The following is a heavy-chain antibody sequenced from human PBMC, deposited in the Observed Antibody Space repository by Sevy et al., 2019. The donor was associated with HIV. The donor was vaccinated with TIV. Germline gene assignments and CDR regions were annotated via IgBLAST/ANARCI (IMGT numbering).Heavy chain of an antibody. CDR3: ARDRPRPYSRSYGSYYYYYGMDV. Sequence: ASVKVSCKASGYTFTGYYMHWVRQAPGQGLEWMGWINPNSGGTNYAQKFQGRVTKTRDTSSSTAYMEPGRLRSDDTAVNYGARDRPRPYSRSYGSYYYYYGMDVWGQGTTVTVSS. CDR1: GYTFTGYY. J-gene: IGHJ6*02. V-gene: IGHV1-2*02. CDR2: INPNSGGT. D-gene: IGHD6-6*01.